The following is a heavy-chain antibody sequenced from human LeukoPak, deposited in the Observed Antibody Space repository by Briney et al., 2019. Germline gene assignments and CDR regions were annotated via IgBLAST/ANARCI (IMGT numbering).Heavy chain of an antibody. V-gene: IGHV3-7*01. Sequence: PGGSLRLSCAVSGFTFNTYTMKWVRQAPGKGLEWVANIKQGGSEKYYVDSVKGRFTISRDNAKNSLYLQMNSLRAEDTAVYYCARGGGSYEYWGQGTLVTVSS. D-gene: IGHD3-10*01. CDR1: GFTFNTYT. CDR3: ARGGGSYEY. J-gene: IGHJ4*02. CDR2: IKQGGSEK.